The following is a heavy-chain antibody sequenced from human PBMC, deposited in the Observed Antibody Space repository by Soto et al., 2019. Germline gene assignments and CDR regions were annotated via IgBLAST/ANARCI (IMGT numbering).Heavy chain of an antibody. CDR2: INHSGST. CDR3: AREGIYSNYGYDY. CDR1: GGSFSGYY. D-gene: IGHD4-4*01. Sequence: QVQLQQWGAGLLKPSETLSLTCAVYGGSFSGYYWSWIRQPPGKGLEWIGEINHSGSTNYNPSLKSRVTISVDTSKNQFSLKLSSVTAADTAVYYFAREGIYSNYGYDYWGQGTLVTVSS. J-gene: IGHJ4*02. V-gene: IGHV4-34*01.